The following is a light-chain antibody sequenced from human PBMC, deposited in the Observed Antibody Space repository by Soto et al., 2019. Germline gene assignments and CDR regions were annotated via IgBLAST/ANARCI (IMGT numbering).Light chain of an antibody. J-gene: IGLJ1*01. CDR2: NTN. CDR3: MVCVATDTYV. CDR1: SGSVSTNHH. Sequence: QAVVTQEPSLSVSPGGTVTITCGLTSGSVSTNHHPSWYQQTPGQAPRTLIYNTNARSSGVPDRFSGSIVENKAALTITGAQADEESNYYCMVCVATDTYVFGTGTKLTVL. V-gene: IGLV8-61*01.